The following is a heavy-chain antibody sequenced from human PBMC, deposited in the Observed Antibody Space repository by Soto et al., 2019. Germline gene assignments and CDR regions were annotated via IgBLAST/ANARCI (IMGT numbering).Heavy chain of an antibody. Sequence: PSGTRSRTWTVSGGSVRSGVYYWRWLRHSPRRVLEWIGNIYYSGRTYYNPSLKSRLTISVDTSKNQFSLNLSSVTAADTAVYYCARDRLMATAGTARHYFGLDVWGQGTTVTVSS. V-gene: IGHV4-31*02. CDR3: ARDRLMATAGTARHYFGLDV. D-gene: IGHD5-18*01. J-gene: IGHJ6*02. CDR2: IYYSGRT. CDR1: GGSVRSGVYY.